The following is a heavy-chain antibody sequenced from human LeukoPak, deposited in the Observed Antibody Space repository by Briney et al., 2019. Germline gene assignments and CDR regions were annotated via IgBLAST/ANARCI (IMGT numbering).Heavy chain of an antibody. CDR1: GYTFTSYY. D-gene: IGHD1-26*01. CDR3: ARVSGSYASPTPFDY. Sequence: ASVKVSCKASGYTFTSYYMHWVRQAPGQGLEWMGIINPSGGSTSYAQKFQGRVTMTTDTSTSTAYMELRSLRSDDTAVYYCARVSGSYASPTPFDYWGQGTLVTVSS. J-gene: IGHJ4*02. CDR2: INPSGGST. V-gene: IGHV1-46*01.